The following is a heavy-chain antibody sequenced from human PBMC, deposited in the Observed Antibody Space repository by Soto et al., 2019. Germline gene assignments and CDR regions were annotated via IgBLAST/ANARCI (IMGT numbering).Heavy chain of an antibody. D-gene: IGHD5-18*01. V-gene: IGHV3-30*18. CDR3: EKASFRGYSYGLDYDYGTDV. Sequence: QPGGSLRLSCAASGFTFSIYGMHLVRQSPGKGLEWVAVISYDGSNKYYADSVKGRFTISRDNSKNTLYLQMNSLRAEDTAVYYCEKASFRGYSYGLDYDYGTDVWGQGTTVTVSS. J-gene: IGHJ6*02. CDR1: GFTFSIYG. CDR2: ISYDGSNK.